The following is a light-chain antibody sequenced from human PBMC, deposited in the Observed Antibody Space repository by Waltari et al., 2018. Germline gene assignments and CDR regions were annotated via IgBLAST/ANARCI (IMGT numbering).Light chain of an antibody. CDR3: QHHFRLPAT. V-gene: IGKV3-20*01. J-gene: IGKJ1*01. Sequence: IVLTQSPGTLSLSPGGGATLSCRASQNIGHYLAWYQQKPGQAPRLLIYASSARAAGIPDRFSGSGSGADFRLTITRLGPDDFAVYYCQHHFRLPATFGQGTKV. CDR2: ASS. CDR1: QNIGHY.